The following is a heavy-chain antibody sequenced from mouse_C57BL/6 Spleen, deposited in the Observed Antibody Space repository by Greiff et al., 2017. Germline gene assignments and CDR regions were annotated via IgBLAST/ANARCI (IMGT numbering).Heavy chain of an antibody. CDR1: GFTFSDFY. J-gene: IGHJ3*01. CDR3: ARGDYSEEFAY. Sequence: EVKLMESGGGLVQSGRSLRLSCATSGFTFSDFYMEWVRQAPGKGLEWIAASRNKANDYTTEYSASVKGRFIVSRDTSQSILYLQMNALRAEDTAIYYWARGDYSEEFAYWGQGTRVTVAA. V-gene: IGHV7-1*01. D-gene: IGHD2-13*01. CDR2: SRNKANDYTT.